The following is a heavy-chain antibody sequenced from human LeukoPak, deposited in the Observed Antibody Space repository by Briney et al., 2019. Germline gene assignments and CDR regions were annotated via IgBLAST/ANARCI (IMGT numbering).Heavy chain of an antibody. CDR1: GLTFSSYA. V-gene: IGHV3-23*01. J-gene: IGHJ4*02. CDR2: ISGSSGSS. D-gene: IGHD5-18*01. CDR3: ARGDTAMVTSHYFDL. Sequence: GGSLRLSCATTGLTFSSYAMSWVRQAPGRGLEWVSSISGSSGSSYYTDSVKGRFTISRDYSKNTLFLQMNSLRAEDTAIYYCARGDTAMVTSHYFDLWGQGSLVTVSS.